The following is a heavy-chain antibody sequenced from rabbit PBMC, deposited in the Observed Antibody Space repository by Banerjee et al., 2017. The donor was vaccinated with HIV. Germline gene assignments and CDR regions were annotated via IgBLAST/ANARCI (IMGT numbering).Heavy chain of an antibody. CDR2: IYTGNGKT. Sequence: QEQLVESGGDLVKPGASLTLTCTVSGFSFSSSYDMCWVRKPPGKGLEWIGCIYTGNGKTYYASWAKGRFTISKTSSTTVTLQMTSLTAADTATYFCARDAGTGDYIDVYFNLWGQGTLVTVS. V-gene: IGHV1S45*01. D-gene: IGHD4-2*01. CDR1: GFSFSSSYD. CDR3: ARDAGTGDYIDVYFNL. J-gene: IGHJ4*01.